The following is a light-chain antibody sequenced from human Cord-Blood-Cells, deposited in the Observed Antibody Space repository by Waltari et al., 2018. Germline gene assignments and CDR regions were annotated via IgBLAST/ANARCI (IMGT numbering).Light chain of an antibody. CDR1: SSHVGGSND. Sequence: QSALTQPVSVSGSPGQSLTISCTGTSSHVGGSNDVSWYHQHPGEAPNRMLYEVSNRPSGVSNRFSGSKSGNTASLTISGLQAEDEADYYCSSYTSSSTYVFGTGTKVTVL. V-gene: IGLV2-14*01. CDR3: SSYTSSSTYV. CDR2: EVS. J-gene: IGLJ1*01.